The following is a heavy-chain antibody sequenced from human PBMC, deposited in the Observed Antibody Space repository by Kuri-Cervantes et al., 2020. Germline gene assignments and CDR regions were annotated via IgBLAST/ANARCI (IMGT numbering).Heavy chain of an antibody. CDR3: ARVGTMRSGSYYYLSPY. CDR2: MNPNSGNT. CDR1: GYTFTSYD. J-gene: IGHJ4*02. Sequence: ASVKVSCKASGYTFTSYDINWVRQATGQGREWMGWMNPNSGNTGYAQKFQGRVTMARNTSISTAYMELSRLRSEDTAVYYCARVGTMRSGSYYYLSPYWGQGTLVTVSS. D-gene: IGHD3-10*01. V-gene: IGHV1-8*01.